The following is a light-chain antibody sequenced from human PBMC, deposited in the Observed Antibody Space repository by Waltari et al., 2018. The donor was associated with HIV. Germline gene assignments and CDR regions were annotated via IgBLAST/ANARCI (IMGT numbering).Light chain of an antibody. V-gene: IGLV2-14*01. Sequence: QSALTQPASVSGSPGQSITISCTGTSSDVGYFNYVSWYQQHPGKAPKLIIYEVNKRPSGVSNHFPGSKSGYTASLTISGLRAEDEADDYCNSFSTSSTYVFGTGTRVTVL. CDR2: EVN. J-gene: IGLJ1*01. CDR3: NSFSTSSTYV. CDR1: SSDVGYFNY.